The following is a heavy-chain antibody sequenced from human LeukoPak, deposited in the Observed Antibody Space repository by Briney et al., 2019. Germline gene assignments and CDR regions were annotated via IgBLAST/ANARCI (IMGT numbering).Heavy chain of an antibody. Sequence: SETLSLTCVVSGDSISSGAYSWSWIRQPPGKGLEWVGYIFHTGSTFYNPSLKSRVTISVDNSKNQFSLRLSSVTAADTAVYYCARELWFANAPGSWLDPWGQGTLVTVSS. CDR1: GDSISSGAYS. V-gene: IGHV4-30-2*01. CDR3: ARELWFANAPGSWLDP. J-gene: IGHJ5*02. CDR2: IFHTGST. D-gene: IGHD2-21*01.